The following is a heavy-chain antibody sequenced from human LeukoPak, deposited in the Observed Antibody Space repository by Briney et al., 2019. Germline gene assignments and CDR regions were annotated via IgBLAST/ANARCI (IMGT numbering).Heavy chain of an antibody. CDR2: ISGSGGST. D-gene: IGHD4-23*01. V-gene: IGHV3-23*01. CDR3: ARDPFKPYGGSPDDAFDI. J-gene: IGHJ3*02. Sequence: GGSLRLSCAASGFTFSSYAMSWVRQAPGKGLEWVSAISGSGGSTYYADSVKGRFTISRDNSKNTLYLQMNSLRAEDTAVYYCARDPFKPYGGSPDDAFDIWGQGTMVTVSS. CDR1: GFTFSSYA.